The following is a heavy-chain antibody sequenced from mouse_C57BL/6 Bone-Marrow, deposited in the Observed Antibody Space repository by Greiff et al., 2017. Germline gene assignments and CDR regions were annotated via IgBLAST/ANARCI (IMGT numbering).Heavy chain of an antibody. D-gene: IGHD2-2*01. CDR2: IDPSDSYT. Sequence: QVQLKQPGAELVKPGASVKLSCKASGYTFTSYWMQWVKQRPGQGLEWIGEIDPSDSYTNYNQKFKGKATLTVDTSSSTAYMQISSLTSEDSAVYYCARGSTMVTTGFAYWGQGTLVTVSA. V-gene: IGHV1-50*01. CDR1: GYTFTSYW. J-gene: IGHJ3*01. CDR3: ARGSTMVTTGFAY.